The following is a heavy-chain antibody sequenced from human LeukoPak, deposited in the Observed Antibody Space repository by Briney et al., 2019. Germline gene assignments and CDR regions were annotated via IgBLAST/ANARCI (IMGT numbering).Heavy chain of an antibody. CDR1: GFSLDNYW. CDR3: ARGSSSGWPDYFDY. J-gene: IGHJ4*02. CDR2: INADGRNT. Sequence: GGSLRLSCAASGFSLDNYWMHWVRLAPGKGLEWVSRINADGRNTPYADSVKGRFTISRDNAKNTLYLQMSSLRAEDTAVYYCARGSSSGWPDYFDYWGRGTLVTVSS. D-gene: IGHD6-19*01. V-gene: IGHV3-74*01.